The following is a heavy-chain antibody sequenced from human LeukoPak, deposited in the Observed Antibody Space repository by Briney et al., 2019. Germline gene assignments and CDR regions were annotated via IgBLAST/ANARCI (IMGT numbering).Heavy chain of an antibody. D-gene: IGHD3-16*01. CDR1: GYTFSTYH. V-gene: IGHV1-46*01. Sequence: ASVKVSCKASGYTFSTYHMNWVRQAPGQGLEWMGTISPSNGTTNYAQSFRGRVTMTRDTSTSTVYMELTSLTSEDTAVYYCVREASGGYFDYWGQGTQVTVSS. CDR2: ISPSNGTT. J-gene: IGHJ4*02. CDR3: VREASGGYFDY.